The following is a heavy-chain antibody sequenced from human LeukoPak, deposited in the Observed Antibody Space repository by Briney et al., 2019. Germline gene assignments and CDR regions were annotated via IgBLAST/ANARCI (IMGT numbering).Heavy chain of an antibody. J-gene: IGHJ4*02. CDR1: GGTFSSYT. CDR2: IIPIFGTA. Sequence: SVKVSCKASGGTFSSYTITWVRQAPGQGLEWMGGIIPIFGTANYAQKLQGRVTMTTDTSTSTAYMELRSLRSDDTAVYYCARDRGGSYFSDKGGFDYWGQGTLVTVSS. V-gene: IGHV1-69*05. CDR3: ARDRGGSYFSDKGGFDY. D-gene: IGHD1-26*01.